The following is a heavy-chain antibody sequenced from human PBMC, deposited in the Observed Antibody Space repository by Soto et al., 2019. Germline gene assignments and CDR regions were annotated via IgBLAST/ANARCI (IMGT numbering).Heavy chain of an antibody. CDR1: GFSLSTSGAG. D-gene: IGHD1-26*01. Sequence: QITLKESGPTLVKPTQTLTVTCTFSGFSLSTSGAGVGWIRQSPGKAPEWLALISWKDEKRYKPGLKSRLTITKDTSKIQVAHTMNNLDPVDTATYFCAHRYGGNYYRWYFDSWGQGTLVTVSS. CDR3: AHRYGGNYYRWYFDS. V-gene: IGHV2-5*01. J-gene: IGHJ4*02. CDR2: ISWKDEK.